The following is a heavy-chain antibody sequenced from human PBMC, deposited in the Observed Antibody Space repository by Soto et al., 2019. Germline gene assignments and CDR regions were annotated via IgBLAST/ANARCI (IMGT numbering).Heavy chain of an antibody. J-gene: IGHJ5*02. CDR1: GAPISSGGFY. CDR2: IYNSGTT. V-gene: IGHV4-31*03. D-gene: IGHD3-10*01. CDR3: AREPISTPRGVTQVDP. Sequence: QVRLQESGPRLVRPSQTLSLTCNVSGAPISSGGFYWSWIRQHPGKGPEWIGYIYNSGTTFYNPSLGSRVTMSLDAAKNHFSLELRSVTVADTAVYYCAREPISTPRGVTQVDPWGQGTQVTVSS.